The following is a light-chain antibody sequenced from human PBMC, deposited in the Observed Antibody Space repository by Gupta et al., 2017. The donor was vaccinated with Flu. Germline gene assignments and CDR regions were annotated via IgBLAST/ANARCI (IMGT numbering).Light chain of an antibody. CDR1: QSIHSW. J-gene: IGKJ2*01. Sequence: DIQMTQSPSTLSASVGDRITITCRATQSIHSWLAWYQQKPGKAPKLLIYKASSLESGVPPRFSGSGSGTEFTLTISSLQPDDFATYYCQQDNSYPHTFGQGTKLEIK. V-gene: IGKV1-5*03. CDR2: KAS. CDR3: QQDNSYPHT.